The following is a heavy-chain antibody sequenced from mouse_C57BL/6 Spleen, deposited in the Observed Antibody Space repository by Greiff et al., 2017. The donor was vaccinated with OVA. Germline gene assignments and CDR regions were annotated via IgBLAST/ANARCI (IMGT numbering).Heavy chain of an antibody. CDR1: GYAFSSSW. V-gene: IGHV1-82*01. J-gene: IGHJ4*01. D-gene: IGHD2-2*01. Sequence: QVQLKQSGPELVKPGASVKISCKASGYAFSSSWMNWVKQRPGKGLEWIGRIYPGDGDTNYNGKFKGKATLTADKSSSTAYMQLSSLTSEDSAVYFCARYYGYDEAMDYWGQGTSVTVSS. CDR3: ARYYGYDEAMDY. CDR2: IYPGDGDT.